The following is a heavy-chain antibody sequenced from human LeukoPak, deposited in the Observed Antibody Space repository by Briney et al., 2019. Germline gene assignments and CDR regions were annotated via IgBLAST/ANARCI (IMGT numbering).Heavy chain of an antibody. Sequence: ASVKVSCKASGYTFTSYDINWVRQATGQGLEWMGWMNPNSGNTGYAQKFQGRVTITRSTSISTAYMELSSLRSEDTAVYYCARGRITYYYGSGSYAPLDYWGQGTLVTVSS. CDR3: ARGRITYYYGSGSYAPLDY. J-gene: IGHJ4*02. D-gene: IGHD3-10*01. CDR1: GYTFTSYD. V-gene: IGHV1-8*03. CDR2: MNPNSGNT.